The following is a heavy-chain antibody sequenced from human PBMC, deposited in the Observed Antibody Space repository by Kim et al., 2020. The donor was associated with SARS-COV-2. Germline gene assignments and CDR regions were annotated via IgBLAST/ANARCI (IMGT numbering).Heavy chain of an antibody. CDR3: ARRAGGLLDY. J-gene: IGHJ4*02. Sequence: TKYNPALKSRVTISVDTSKNQFSLKLSSVTAADTAVYYCARRAGGLLDYWGQGTLVTVSS. CDR2: T. V-gene: IGHV4-59*08.